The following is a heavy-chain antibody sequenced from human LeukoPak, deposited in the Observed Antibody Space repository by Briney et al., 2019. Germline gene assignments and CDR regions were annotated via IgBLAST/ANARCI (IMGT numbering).Heavy chain of an antibody. CDR3: ARNETSGYFDI. Sequence: SETLSLTCTVSGGSISSSTHYWGWIRQSPGKGLEWIGSMCNSGSISYNPSLRSRVTITVDTSKNQFSLNFNSVTAADTALYFCARNETSGYFDIWGQGTMVTVSS. V-gene: IGHV4-39*01. D-gene: IGHD3-22*01. CDR2: MCNSGSI. J-gene: IGHJ3*02. CDR1: GGSISSSTHY.